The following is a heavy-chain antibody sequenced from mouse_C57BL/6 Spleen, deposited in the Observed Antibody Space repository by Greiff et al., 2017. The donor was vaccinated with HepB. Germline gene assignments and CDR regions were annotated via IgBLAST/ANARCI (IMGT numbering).Heavy chain of an antibody. CDR3: ARRDYGSSFYWYFDV. CDR1: GYTFTDYY. Sequence: VMLVESGAELVRPGASVKLSCKASGYTFTDYYINWVKQRPGQGLEWIARIYPGSGNTYYNEKFKGKATLTAEKSSSTAYMQLSSLTSEDSAVYFCARRDYGSSFYWYFDVWGTVTTVTVSS. J-gene: IGHJ1*03. D-gene: IGHD1-1*01. V-gene: IGHV1-76*01. CDR2: IYPGSGNT.